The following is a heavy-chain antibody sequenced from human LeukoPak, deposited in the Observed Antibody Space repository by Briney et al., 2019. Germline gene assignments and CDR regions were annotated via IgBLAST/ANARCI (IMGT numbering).Heavy chain of an antibody. D-gene: IGHD2-15*01. CDR1: GFTFSTYE. J-gene: IGHJ1*01. CDR2: ISSSGTTI. V-gene: IGHV3-48*03. Sequence: GGSLRLSCAASGFTFSTYEMNWVRQAPGKGLEWVSYISSSGTTIYYAASVKGRFTISRDNAKNSLYLQIDSLRAEDTAVYYCARPACSAGSCYGNFQHWGQGTVVTVSS. CDR3: ARPACSAGSCYGNFQH.